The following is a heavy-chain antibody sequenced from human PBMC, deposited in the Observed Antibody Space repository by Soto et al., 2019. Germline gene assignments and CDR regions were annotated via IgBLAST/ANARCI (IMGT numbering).Heavy chain of an antibody. V-gene: IGHV4-4*07. CDR1: GGSINSYW. CDR2: GYSSGTT. CDR3: ARARYYDWCLDL. J-gene: IGHJ5*02. D-gene: IGHD3-9*01. Sequence: PSETLSLTCSVSGGSINSYWWSWIRQPAGKGLEWIGRGYSSGTTDYNPSLNSRATLSVEASKTQFYLKLTSVTAADTAVYFCARARYYDWCLDLWGLGTPVTVSS.